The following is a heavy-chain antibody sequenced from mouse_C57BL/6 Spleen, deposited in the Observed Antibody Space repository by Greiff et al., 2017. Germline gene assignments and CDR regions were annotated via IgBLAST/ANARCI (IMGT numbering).Heavy chain of an antibody. CDR1: GYAFSSYW. D-gene: IGHD2-4*01. J-gene: IGHJ3*01. Sequence: VKLQESGAELVKPGASVKISCKASGYAFSSYWMNWVKQRPGKGLEWIGQIYPGDGDTNYNGKFKGKATLTADKSSSTAYMQLSSLTSEDSAVYFCASYDYDVGAWFAYWGQGTLVTVSA. V-gene: IGHV1-80*01. CDR3: ASYDYDVGAWFAY. CDR2: IYPGDGDT.